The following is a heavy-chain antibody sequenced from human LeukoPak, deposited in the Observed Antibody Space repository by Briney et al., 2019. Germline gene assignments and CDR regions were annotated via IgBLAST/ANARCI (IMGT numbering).Heavy chain of an antibody. J-gene: IGHJ4*02. V-gene: IGHV3-53*01. Sequence: ETLSLTCAVYGGSFSGYYWSWIRQAPGQGLEWISIIYASGGAYHAESVKGRFSAFRDTSKNTIFLQMNNLRAGDTAMYYCVRRHDYWGQGTLVTVSS. CDR3: VRRHDY. CDR1: GGSFSGYY. CDR2: IYASGGA.